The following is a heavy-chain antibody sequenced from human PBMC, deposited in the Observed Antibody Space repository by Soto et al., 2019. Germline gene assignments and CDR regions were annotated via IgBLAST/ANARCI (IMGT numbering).Heavy chain of an antibody. CDR2: IFHSLGA. CDR1: GGSTTSDY. CDR3: VRDLNGSGDY. J-gene: IGHJ4*02. Sequence: SEALSLTCTVSGGSTTSDYWSWIRQPLGKGLEWLGYIFHSLGAKYNPSLGSRGTISLDTSKNQLSLSLRSVTAADTAIYFCVRDLNGSGDYWGQGTLVTVSS. D-gene: IGHD3-10*01. V-gene: IGHV4-59*01.